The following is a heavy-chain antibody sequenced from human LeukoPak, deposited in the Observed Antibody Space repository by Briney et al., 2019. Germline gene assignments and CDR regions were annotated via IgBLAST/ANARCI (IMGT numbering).Heavy chain of an antibody. CDR1: GGSFSGYY. D-gene: IGHD3-10*01. V-gene: IGHV4-34*01. Sequence: PSETLSLTCAVYGGSFSGYYWSWIRQPPGKGLGWIGEINHSGSTNYNPSLKSRVTISVDTSKNQCSLKLSSVTAADTAVYYCARGSGPRVRGVTTNLYYFDYWGQGTLVTVSS. CDR3: ARGSGPRVRGVTTNLYYFDY. CDR2: INHSGST. J-gene: IGHJ4*02.